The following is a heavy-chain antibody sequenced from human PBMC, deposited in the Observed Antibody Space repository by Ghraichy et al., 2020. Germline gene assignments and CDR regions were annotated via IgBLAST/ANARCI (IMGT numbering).Heavy chain of an antibody. CDR3: ARESDSSLDSFDY. J-gene: IGHJ4*02. D-gene: IGHD3-22*01. Sequence: ASVKVSCKGSGYTFINDGFDWVRQAPRQGLEWMGWISAYNGNTYYGQKFQGRVTLTTDASANTAYMELRSLRSDDTAVYYCARESDSSLDSFDYWGQGALVTVSS. V-gene: IGHV1-18*01. CDR1: GYTFINDG. CDR2: ISAYNGNT.